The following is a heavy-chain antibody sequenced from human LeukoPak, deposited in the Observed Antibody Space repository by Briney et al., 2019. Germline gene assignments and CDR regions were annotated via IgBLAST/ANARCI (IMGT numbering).Heavy chain of an antibody. CDR1: GFTFSSYS. CDR3: ARLLRSYSSGRVYFDY. J-gene: IGHJ4*02. V-gene: IGHV3-21*01. CDR2: ISSSSSYI. D-gene: IGHD6-19*01. Sequence: GGSLRLSCAASGFTFSSYSMNWVRQAPGKGLEWVSSISSSSSYIYYADSVKGRFTISRDNAKNSLYLQMNSLRAEDTAVYYCARLLRSYSSGRVYFDYWGQGTLVTVSS.